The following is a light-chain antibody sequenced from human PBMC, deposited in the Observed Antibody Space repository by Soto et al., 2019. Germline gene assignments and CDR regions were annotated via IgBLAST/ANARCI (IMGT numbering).Light chain of an antibody. CDR3: QSYDSSLSGWV. CDR2: GNS. V-gene: IGLV1-40*01. CDR1: SSNIGAGYD. Sequence: QSVLTQPPSVSGAPGQRVTMSCTGSSSNIGAGYDVHWYQQPPGTAPKLLIYGNSNRPSGVPDRFSGSKSGTSASLAITGLQAEDEADYYCQSYDSSLSGWVFGGGTKLTVL. J-gene: IGLJ3*02.